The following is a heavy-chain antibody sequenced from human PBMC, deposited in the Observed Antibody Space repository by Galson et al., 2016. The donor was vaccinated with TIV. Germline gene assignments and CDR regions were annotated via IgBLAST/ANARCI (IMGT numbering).Heavy chain of an antibody. Sequence: SLRLSCAVSGFTFSDYYMVWVRQAPGRGLQWVSYISSTGFLTNYADYVKGRFTVSRDNAKDSVFLQMNSLRAEDTAVYDCTRGYLDLGGQGTLVTPSS. V-gene: IGHV3-11*05. CDR2: ISSTGFLT. CDR3: TRGYLDL. J-gene: IGHJ4*02. CDR1: GFTFSDYY.